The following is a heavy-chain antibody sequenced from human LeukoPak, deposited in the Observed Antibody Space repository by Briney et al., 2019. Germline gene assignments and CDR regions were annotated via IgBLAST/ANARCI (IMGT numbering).Heavy chain of an antibody. CDR1: GYTLTSYY. CDR2: INPSGGST. V-gene: IGHV1-46*01. CDR3: ARGGGAAVAGFAHDY. J-gene: IGHJ4*02. D-gene: IGHD6-19*01. Sequence: ASVKVSCKASGYTLTSYYMHWVRQAPGQGLEWMGIINPSGGSTSYAQKFQGRVTMTSDTSTSTVYMELSSLRSEDTAVYYCARGGGAAVAGFAHDYWGQGTLVTVSS.